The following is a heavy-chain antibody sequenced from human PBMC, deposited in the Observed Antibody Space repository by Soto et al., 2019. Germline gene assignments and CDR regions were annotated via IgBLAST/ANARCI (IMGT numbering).Heavy chain of an antibody. CDR3: ARDRGIAARLDY. J-gene: IGHJ4*02. D-gene: IGHD6-6*01. CDR2: IKQDGSEK. V-gene: IGHV3-7*01. Sequence: EVQLVESGGGLVQPGGSLRLSCAASGFTFSSYRMSWVRQAPGKGLEWVANIKQDGSEKYYVDSVKGRFTISRDNAKNSLYLQMNSLRAEDTAVYYCARDRGIAARLDYWGQGTLVTVSS. CDR1: GFTFSSYR.